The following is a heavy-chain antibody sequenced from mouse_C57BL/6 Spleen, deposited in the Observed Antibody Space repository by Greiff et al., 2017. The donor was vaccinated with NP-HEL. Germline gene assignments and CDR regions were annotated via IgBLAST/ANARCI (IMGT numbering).Heavy chain of an antibody. J-gene: IGHJ3*01. CDR1: GYTFTDYE. CDR2: IDPETGGT. Sequence: VKLVESGAELVRPGASVTLSCKASGYTFTDYEMHWVKQTPVHGLEWIGAIDPETGGTAYNQKFKGKAILTADKSSSTAYMELRSLTSEDSAVYYCTKEEVLGSPWFAYWGQGTLVTVSA. V-gene: IGHV1-15*01. CDR3: TKEEVLGSPWFAY. D-gene: IGHD4-1*01.